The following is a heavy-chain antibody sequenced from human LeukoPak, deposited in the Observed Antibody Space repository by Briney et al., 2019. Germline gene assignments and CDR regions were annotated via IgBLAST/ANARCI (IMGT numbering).Heavy chain of an antibody. J-gene: IGHJ5*02. CDR1: GGSISSGSYY. V-gene: IGHV4-61*02. CDR3: ARGRAAVAGTASWWFDP. Sequence: PSQTLSLTCTVSGGSISSGSYYWSWIRQPAGKGLEWIGRIYTSGSTNYNPSLKSRVTISVDTSKNQFSLKLSSVTAADTAVYYCARGRAAVAGTASWWFDPWGQGTLVTVSS. CDR2: IYTSGST. D-gene: IGHD6-19*01.